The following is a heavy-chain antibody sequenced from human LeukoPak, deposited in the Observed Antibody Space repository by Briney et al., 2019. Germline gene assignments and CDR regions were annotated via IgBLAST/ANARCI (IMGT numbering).Heavy chain of an antibody. CDR1: GGTFTSHG. CDR3: ARDPSNTSGWKTWFDP. V-gene: IGHV1-18*01. Sequence: ASVKVSCKASGGTFTSHGISWVRQAPGQGLEWMGWISAYNGDTKYAQNLQGRVTMTTDTSTSTAYLELRSLRSDDTAVYYCARDPSNTSGWKTWFDPWGQGTLVTVSS. D-gene: IGHD6-19*01. J-gene: IGHJ5*02. CDR2: ISAYNGDT.